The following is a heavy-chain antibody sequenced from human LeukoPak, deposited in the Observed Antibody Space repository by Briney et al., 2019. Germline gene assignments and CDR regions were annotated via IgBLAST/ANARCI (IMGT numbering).Heavy chain of an antibody. CDR1: GFTFDDYA. Sequence: SGGSLRLSCAASGFTFDDYAMHWVRQAPGKGLEWVSGISWNSGSIGYADSVKGRFTISRDNAKNTLYLQMNSLRAEDTAVYYCARVVQWLGFDYWGQGTLVTVSS. D-gene: IGHD6-19*01. V-gene: IGHV3-9*01. CDR3: ARVVQWLGFDY. J-gene: IGHJ4*02. CDR2: ISWNSGSI.